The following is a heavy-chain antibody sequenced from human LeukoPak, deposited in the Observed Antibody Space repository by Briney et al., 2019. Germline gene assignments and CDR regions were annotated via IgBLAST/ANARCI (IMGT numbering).Heavy chain of an antibody. J-gene: IGHJ4*02. Sequence: SETLSLTCAVYGGSFSGYYWSWIRQPPGKGLEWIGEINHSGSTNYNPSLKSRVTISVDTSKNQFSLKLSSVTAADTAVYYCARHIAAAGRAPDYWGQGTLVTVSS. D-gene: IGHD6-13*01. V-gene: IGHV4-34*01. CDR3: ARHIAAAGRAPDY. CDR1: GGSFSGYY. CDR2: INHSGST.